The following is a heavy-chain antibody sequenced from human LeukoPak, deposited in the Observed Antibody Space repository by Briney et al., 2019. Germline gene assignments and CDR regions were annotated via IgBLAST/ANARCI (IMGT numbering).Heavy chain of an antibody. CDR2: IKQGGSEK. CDR1: GFTFSSHL. J-gene: IGHJ4*02. V-gene: IGHV3-7*01. Sequence: GGSLRLSCAASGFTFSSHLMTLVRQAPGKGLEWVASIKQGGSEKYYADSVKGRFTISRDNAKNTLYQQMHSQSAEDTAVYFCVRDLILVWTPGDDFDHWGKGTLVTVSS. CDR3: VRDLILVWTPGDDFDH. D-gene: IGHD3-16*01.